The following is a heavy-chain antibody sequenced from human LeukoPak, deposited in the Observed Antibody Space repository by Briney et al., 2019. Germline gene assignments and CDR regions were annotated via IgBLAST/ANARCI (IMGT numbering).Heavy chain of an antibody. CDR3: ARTTEGGYTYDYFYYYYMDV. V-gene: IGHV4-38-2*02. CDR1: GYSISSGYY. J-gene: IGHJ6*03. D-gene: IGHD5-18*01. CDR2: IDHIGST. Sequence: RSSETLSLTCTVSGYSISSGYYWGWIRHPPGKGLEWTGSIDHIGSTYYNPSLKSRITISIDTSKNQCSLKLSSVTAADTAVYYCARTTEGGYTYDYFYYYYMDVWGKGTTVTISS.